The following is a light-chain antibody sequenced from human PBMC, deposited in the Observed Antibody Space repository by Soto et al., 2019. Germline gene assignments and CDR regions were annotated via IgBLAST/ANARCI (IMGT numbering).Light chain of an antibody. CDR3: LLSFSRV. Sequence: QTVVTQEPSLTVSPGGTVTLTCGSSTGAVTSGHYPYWFQQKPGQAPRTLIYDTSNKHSWTPARFSGSLLGGKAALTLSGAQPEDEAEYYCLLSFSRVIGGGTKLTVL. V-gene: IGLV7-46*01. CDR1: TGAVTSGHY. J-gene: IGLJ2*01. CDR2: DTS.